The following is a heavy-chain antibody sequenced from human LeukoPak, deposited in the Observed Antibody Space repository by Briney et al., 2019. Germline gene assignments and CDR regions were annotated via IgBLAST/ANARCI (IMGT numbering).Heavy chain of an antibody. V-gene: IGHV4-30-2*01. Sequence: SETLSLTCAVSGGSISSGGYSWSWIRQPPGKGLEWIGYIYHSGSTYYNPSLKSRVTISVDTSKNQFSLKLSSVTAADTAVYYCARDGCSSTSCYTRFDPWGQGTLVTVSS. CDR3: ARDGCSSTSCYTRFDP. J-gene: IGHJ5*02. CDR2: IYHSGST. D-gene: IGHD2-2*01. CDR1: GGSISSGGYS.